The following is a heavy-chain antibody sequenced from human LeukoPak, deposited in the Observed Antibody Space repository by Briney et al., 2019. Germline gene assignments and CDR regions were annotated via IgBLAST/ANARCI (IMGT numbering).Heavy chain of an antibody. J-gene: IGHJ4*02. CDR1: GYTFTGYY. CDR3: ARASRAYYDILTGYSTRDYFDY. CDR2: INPSGGST. Sequence: ASVKVSCKASGYTFTGYYMHWVRQAPGQGLEWMGIINPSGGSTSYAQKFQGRVTMTRDTSTSTVYMELSSLRSEDTAVYYCARASRAYYDILTGYSTRDYFDYWGQGTLVTVSS. V-gene: IGHV1-46*01. D-gene: IGHD3-9*01.